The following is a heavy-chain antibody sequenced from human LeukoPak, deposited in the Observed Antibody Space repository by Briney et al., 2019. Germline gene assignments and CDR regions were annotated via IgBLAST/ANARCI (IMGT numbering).Heavy chain of an antibody. D-gene: IGHD6-19*01. CDR3: AREPYSSGREYYFDY. Sequence: SETLSLTCAAYGGSFSGYYWSWIRQPPEKGLEWIGEINRDGTTTYNPSLKSRVTISVDTSKRQFSLRLGSVTAADTAVYYCAREPYSSGREYYFDYWGQGTLVTVSS. CDR2: INRDGTT. J-gene: IGHJ4*02. CDR1: GGSFSGYY. V-gene: IGHV4-34*01.